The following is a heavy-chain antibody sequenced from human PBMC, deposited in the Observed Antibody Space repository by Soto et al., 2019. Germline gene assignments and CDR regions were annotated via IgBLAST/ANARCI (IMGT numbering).Heavy chain of an antibody. CDR1: GGSFSGYY. CDR3: AREYCSGGSCYSRHYYYYMDA. J-gene: IGHJ6*03. CDR2: INHSGST. D-gene: IGHD2-15*01. V-gene: IGHV4-34*01. Sequence: QVQLQQWGAGLLKPSETLSLTCAVYGGSFSGYYWSWIRQPPGKGLEWIGEINHSGSTNYNPSLKSRVTISVDTSKNQFSLKLSSVTAADTAVYYCAREYCSGGSCYSRHYYYYMDAWGKGTTVTVSS.